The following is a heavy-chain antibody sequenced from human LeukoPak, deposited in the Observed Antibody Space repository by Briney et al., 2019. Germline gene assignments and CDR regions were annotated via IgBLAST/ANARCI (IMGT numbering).Heavy chain of an antibody. J-gene: IGHJ4*02. Sequence: PSETLSLTSAVYGGSFCGYYWGWVLQRPGKGLEWIGEINHSGSTNHNPSLKSRVTISVDTSKNQFSLKLSSVTAADTAVYYCARAKIAAAVHFDYWGQGTLVTVSS. CDR3: ARAKIAAAVHFDY. V-gene: IGHV4-34*01. CDR1: GGSFCGYY. CDR2: INHSGST. D-gene: IGHD6-13*01.